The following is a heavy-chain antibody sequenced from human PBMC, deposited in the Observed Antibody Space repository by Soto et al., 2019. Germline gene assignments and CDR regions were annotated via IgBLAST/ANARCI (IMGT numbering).Heavy chain of an antibody. CDR3: ARVQTYNYYDSSGPMGY. V-gene: IGHV1-69*02. CDR2: IIPILGIA. J-gene: IGHJ4*02. D-gene: IGHD3-22*01. CDR1: GGTFSSYT. Sequence: QVQLVQSGAEVKKPGSSVKVSCKASGGTFSSYTISWVRQAPGQGLEWMGRIIPILGIANYAQKFQGRVTITADKATSTAYMELSSLRSEDTAVYYCARVQTYNYYDSSGPMGYWGQGTLVTVSS.